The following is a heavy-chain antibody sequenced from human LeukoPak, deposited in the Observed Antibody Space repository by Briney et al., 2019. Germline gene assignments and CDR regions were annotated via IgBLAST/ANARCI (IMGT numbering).Heavy chain of an antibody. J-gene: IGHJ4*02. CDR1: GFTFSSYA. CDR2: ISSNGGST. CDR3: ERGGPFQWELLVY. D-gene: IGHD1-26*01. Sequence: SGGSLRLSCAASGFTFSSYAMHWVRQAPGKGLEYVSVISSNGGSTYYANSVKGRFTISRDNSKNTLYLQMGSLRAEDMAVYYCERGGPFQWELLVYWGQGTLVTVSS. V-gene: IGHV3-64*01.